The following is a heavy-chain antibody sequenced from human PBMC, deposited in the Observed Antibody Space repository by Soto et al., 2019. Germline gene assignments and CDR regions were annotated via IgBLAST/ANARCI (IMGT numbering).Heavy chain of an antibody. Sequence: GGSLRLSCAASGFTFSNYVMHWVRQAPGKGLEWVAVISYDGGNKYYADSVKGRFTISRDNSKNTLYLQMNTLTTEDTAVYYCARDPDIVVVPAAPRFDPWGQGTLVTVSS. V-gene: IGHV3-30-3*01. CDR1: GFTFSNYV. CDR3: ARDPDIVVVPAAPRFDP. D-gene: IGHD2-2*01. CDR2: ISYDGGNK. J-gene: IGHJ5*02.